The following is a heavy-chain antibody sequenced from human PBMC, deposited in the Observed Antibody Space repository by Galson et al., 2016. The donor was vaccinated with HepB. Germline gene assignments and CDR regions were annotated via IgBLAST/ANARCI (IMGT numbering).Heavy chain of an antibody. Sequence: SLRLSCAVSEFMISSNYMTWVRQAPVKGLEWVSVFYSGGSTYYTDSVKGRFTISRDNSKNTMYLQMNSLRVEDTAVYYCARGTSGSYSLISWGPGTLVTVSS. D-gene: IGHD6-25*01. CDR2: FYSGGST. CDR1: EFMISSNY. J-gene: IGHJ5*02. V-gene: IGHV3-53*01. CDR3: ARGTSGSYSLIS.